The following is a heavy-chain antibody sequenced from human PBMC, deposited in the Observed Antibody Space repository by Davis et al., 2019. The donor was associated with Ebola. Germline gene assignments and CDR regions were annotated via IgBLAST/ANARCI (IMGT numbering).Heavy chain of an antibody. V-gene: IGHV3-33*01. J-gene: IGHJ6*02. CDR2: IWYDGTKK. CDR3: ARDLTIFGYYYYGMDV. Sequence: GGSLRLSCAASGVSIRSFAMHWVRQAAGKGLECVATIWYDGTKKYYADSVRGRFTISRDNAKNSLYLQMNSLRAEDTAVYYCARDLTIFGYYYYGMDVWGQGTTVTVSS. D-gene: IGHD3-3*01. CDR1: GVSIRSFA.